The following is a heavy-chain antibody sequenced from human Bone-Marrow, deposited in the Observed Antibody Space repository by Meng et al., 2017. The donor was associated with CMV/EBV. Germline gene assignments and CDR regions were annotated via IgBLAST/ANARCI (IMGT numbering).Heavy chain of an antibody. CDR3: AKDLSWGQSDH. D-gene: IGHD6-13*01. Sequence: QESVSRISGSGGSTNHADSSRDNSKNTMYLQMNSLRAEDTAVYYCAKDLSWGQSDHWGQGTLVTVSS. J-gene: IGHJ4*02. V-gene: IGHV3-74*01. CDR2: ISGSGGST.